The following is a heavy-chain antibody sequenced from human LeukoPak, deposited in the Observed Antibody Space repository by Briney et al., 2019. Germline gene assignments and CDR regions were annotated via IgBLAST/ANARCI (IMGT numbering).Heavy chain of an antibody. Sequence: GGSLRLSCAASGFNFSSYGMHWVRQAPGKGLEWVAVIWHDGSNKYYADSVKGRFTISRDNSKNTLYLQMNSLRAEDTAVYYCASGTYYDFWSGYWTYGMDVWGQGTTVTVSS. CDR2: IWHDGSNK. CDR1: GFNFSSYG. CDR3: ASGTYYDFWSGYWTYGMDV. V-gene: IGHV3-33*01. J-gene: IGHJ6*02. D-gene: IGHD3-3*01.